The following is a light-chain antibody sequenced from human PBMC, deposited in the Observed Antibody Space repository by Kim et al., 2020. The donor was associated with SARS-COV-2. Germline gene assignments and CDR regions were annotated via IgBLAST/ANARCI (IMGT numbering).Light chain of an antibody. CDR3: TSFRRSNDWV. CDR1: SSDVGAYNY. J-gene: IGLJ3*02. Sequence: QSALTQPASASGSPAQSVTISCTGTSSDVGAYNYVSWYQQHPGNAPKLMIYGVNKRPSGVSDRFSGSKSGNTASLTISGLRAEDEGDYYCTSFRRSNDWVFGGGTRLTVL. CDR2: GVN. V-gene: IGLV2-14*03.